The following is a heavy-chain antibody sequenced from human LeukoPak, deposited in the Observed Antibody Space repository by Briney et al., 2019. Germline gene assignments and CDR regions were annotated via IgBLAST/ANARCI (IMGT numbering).Heavy chain of an antibody. J-gene: IGHJ3*02. CDR2: IYTSGST. Sequence: SETLSLTCTVSGGSISSYYWSWIRQPPGKGLEWIGYIYTSGSTNYNPSLKSRVTISVDTSKNQFSLKLSSVTAADTAVYYCARGRYCSADICSGGDAFDIWGQGTMVSASS. CDR1: GGSISSYY. V-gene: IGHV4-4*09. CDR3: ARGRYCSADICSGGDAFDI. D-gene: IGHD2-15*01.